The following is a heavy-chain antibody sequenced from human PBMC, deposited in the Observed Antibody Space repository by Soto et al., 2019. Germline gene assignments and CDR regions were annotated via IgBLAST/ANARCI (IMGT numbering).Heavy chain of an antibody. J-gene: IGHJ3*02. CDR3: AGYNYGSCAFDI. V-gene: IGHV4-4*07. CDR1: GDSINNYS. CDR2: IYTSGTT. Sequence: SETLSLTCTVSGDSINNYSWSWIRQPAGKGLEWIGRIYTSGTTNYNPSLKSRITMSVDTSKNQFSLKLSSVTAADTAVYYCAGYNYGSCAFDIWGQGTMVTVSS. D-gene: IGHD3-10*01.